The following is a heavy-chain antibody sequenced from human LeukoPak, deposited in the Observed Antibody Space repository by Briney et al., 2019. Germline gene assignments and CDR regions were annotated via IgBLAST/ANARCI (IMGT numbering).Heavy chain of an antibody. D-gene: IGHD6-13*01. Sequence: GGSLRLSCAASGFIFSSYNMNWVRQAPGKGLEWVSSISSSSNYIHYADSVKGRFTISRDNAKNSLYLQMNSLRAEDTAVYYCARQGVAAAGTVDYWGQGTLVTVSS. V-gene: IGHV3-21*01. CDR2: ISSSSNYI. CDR1: GFIFSSYN. J-gene: IGHJ4*02. CDR3: ARQGVAAAGTVDY.